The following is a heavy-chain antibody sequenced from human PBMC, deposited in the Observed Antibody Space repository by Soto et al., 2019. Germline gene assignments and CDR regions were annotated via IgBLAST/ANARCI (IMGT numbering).Heavy chain of an antibody. CDR2: IHHNGTA. J-gene: IGHJ6*02. CDR1: GDSVSSGASH. Sequence: QVQLQESGPGLLKPSETLSLTCTLSGDSVSSGASHWTWIRQSPGKGLEWIGYIHHNGTADCNPSLKSRVSISVDTSKDQCSLKLTSATIADTAVYYCARLDRSTSKIGVWGQGTTVTVSS. V-gene: IGHV4-61*08. D-gene: IGHD3-22*01. CDR3: ARLDRSTSKIGV.